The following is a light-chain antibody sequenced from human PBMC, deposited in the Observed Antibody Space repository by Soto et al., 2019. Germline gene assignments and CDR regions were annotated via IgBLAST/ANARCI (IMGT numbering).Light chain of an antibody. CDR3: QQYNSYSST. V-gene: IGKV1-5*01. Sequence: DIQMTQSPSTLSASVGDRVTITCRASQSISSWLAWYQQKPGKAPKLLIYDASILESGVPSRFSGSGSGTEFTLTISSLQPDDFASYYCQQYNSYSSTFGPGTKVDIK. CDR1: QSISSW. J-gene: IGKJ3*01. CDR2: DAS.